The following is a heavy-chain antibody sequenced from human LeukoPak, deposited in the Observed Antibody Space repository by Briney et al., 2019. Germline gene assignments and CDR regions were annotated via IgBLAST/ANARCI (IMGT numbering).Heavy chain of an antibody. CDR3: ARDFTIAAAGLNPYSSALYGMDV. CDR2: ISSSSSYI. D-gene: IGHD6-13*01. J-gene: IGHJ6*02. Sequence: GGSLRLSCAASGFTFSSYSMNWVRQAPGKGLEWVSSISSSSSYIYYADSVKGRFTISRDNAKNSLYLQMNSLRAEDTAVYYCARDFTIAAAGLNPYSSALYGMDVWGQGTTVTVSS. V-gene: IGHV3-21*01. CDR1: GFTFSSYS.